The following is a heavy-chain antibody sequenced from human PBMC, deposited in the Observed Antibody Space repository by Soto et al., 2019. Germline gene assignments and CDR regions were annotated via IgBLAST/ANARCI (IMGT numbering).Heavy chain of an antibody. J-gene: IGHJ4*02. CDR3: ARLVGRLGRGLLHYFDY. D-gene: IGHD7-27*01. CDR2: IYYSGST. V-gene: IGHV4-39*01. Sequence: SETLSLTCTVSGGSISSSSYYWGWIRQPPGKGLEWIGSIYYSGSTYYNPSLKSRVTISVDTSKNQFSLKLSSVTAADTAVYYCARLVGRLGRGLLHYFDYWGQGTLVTVSS. CDR1: GGSISSSSYY.